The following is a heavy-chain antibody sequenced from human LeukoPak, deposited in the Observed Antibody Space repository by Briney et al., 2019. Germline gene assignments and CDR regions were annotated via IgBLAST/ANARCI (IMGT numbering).Heavy chain of an antibody. D-gene: IGHD3-3*01. CDR2: IIPIVGTA. CDR3: AREEVPPYYDFWSGYYGPPYYYYYGMDV. V-gene: IGHV1-69*13. CDR1: GGTFISYA. Sequence: SVKVFCKASGGTFISYAISWVRQAPGQGLEWMGGIIPIVGTANYAQKFQGRVTITADESTSTAYMELSSLRSEDTAVYYCAREEVPPYYDFWSGYYGPPYYYYYGMDVWGQGTTVTVSS. J-gene: IGHJ6*02.